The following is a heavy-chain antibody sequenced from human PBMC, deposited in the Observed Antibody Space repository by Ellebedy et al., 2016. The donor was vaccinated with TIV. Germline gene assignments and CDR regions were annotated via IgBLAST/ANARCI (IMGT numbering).Heavy chain of an antibody. Sequence: GESLKISCAASGFKFSSYDMNWVRQGTGKGLEWVSAFGTAGDTYYPGSVKGRFTISRENAKNSLYLQITSLRAEDTAVYYCARVRFGDTGVDYWGQGTLVTVSS. CDR2: FGTAGDT. V-gene: IGHV3-13*01. D-gene: IGHD3-3*01. J-gene: IGHJ4*03. CDR1: GFKFSSYD. CDR3: ARVRFGDTGVDY.